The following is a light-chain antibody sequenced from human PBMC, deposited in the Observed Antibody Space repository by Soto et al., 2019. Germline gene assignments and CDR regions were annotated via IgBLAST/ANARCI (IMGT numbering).Light chain of an antibody. V-gene: IGLV2-23*02. CDR1: SSGVGSYNL. CDR3: CSYAGTSTHTV. Sequence: QSVLTQPASVSGSPGQSITISCTGTSSGVGSYNLVSWYQQHPGKAPKLIISEVSKRPSGISDRFSGSKSGSTASLTISGLQAEDETDYYCCSYAGTSTHTVFGGGTQLTVL. CDR2: EVS. J-gene: IGLJ7*01.